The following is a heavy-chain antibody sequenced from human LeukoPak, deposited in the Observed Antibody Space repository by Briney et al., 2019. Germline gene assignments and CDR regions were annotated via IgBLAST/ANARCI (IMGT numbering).Heavy chain of an antibody. D-gene: IGHD3-3*01. V-gene: IGHV4-34*01. CDR3: ARGVWSGSSWGLYNWLDP. Sequence: SETLSLTCAVYGESFSGYFWNWIRQPPGKGLEWIGEINHSGSTSNHNPSLKSRVTMSVDTSKNQFSLKLSSVTAADTAVYFCARGVWSGSSWGLYNWLDPWGQGTLVTVSS. CDR1: GESFSGYF. CDR2: INHSGSTS. J-gene: IGHJ5*02.